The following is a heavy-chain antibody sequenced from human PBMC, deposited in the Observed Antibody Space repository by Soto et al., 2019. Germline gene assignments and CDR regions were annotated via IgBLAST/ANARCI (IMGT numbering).Heavy chain of an antibody. D-gene: IGHD3-16*01. V-gene: IGHV4-59*01. CDR1: GGSIISYY. J-gene: IGHJ6*02. Sequence: PSETLSLTCTVSGGSIISYYWSWIRQPPGKGLEWIGYIYYSGSTNHNPSLKSRVTISVDTSKNQFSLKLSSVTAADTAVYYCARGGDYGMDVWGQGTTVNVSS. CDR2: IYYSGST. CDR3: ARGGDYGMDV.